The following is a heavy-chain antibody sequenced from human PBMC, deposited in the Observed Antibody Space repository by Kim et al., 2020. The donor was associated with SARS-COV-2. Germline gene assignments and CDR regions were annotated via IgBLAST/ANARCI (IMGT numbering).Heavy chain of an antibody. J-gene: IGHJ6*02. V-gene: IGHV5-51*01. CDR3: ARLGFLEWSEIHYGLDV. Sequence: GESLKISCKGSGYTFTNHWIAWVRQMPGKGLEWMGIIFPGDSDIRYSPSFQGQVTISADKSISTTYLHWNSLRASDTAMYFCARLGFLEWSEIHYGLDVWGQGTSVTVAS. CDR1: GYTFTNHW. CDR2: IFPGDSDI. D-gene: IGHD3-3*01.